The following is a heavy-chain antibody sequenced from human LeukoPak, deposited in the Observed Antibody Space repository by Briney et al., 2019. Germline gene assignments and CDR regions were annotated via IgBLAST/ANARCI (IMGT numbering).Heavy chain of an antibody. CDR2: IYYSGNT. CDR1: VGSLSSYC. Sequence: PSETLSVTRTVSVGSLSSYCWSWIRQPPGTGLEWIGYIYYSGNTNYNPCLKSRVTISVDTSKNQFSLKLSSVTAADTAVYYCARLPSRVGFDPWGQGTLVTVSS. V-gene: IGHV4-59*01. D-gene: IGHD6-6*01. CDR3: ARLPSRVGFDP. J-gene: IGHJ5*02.